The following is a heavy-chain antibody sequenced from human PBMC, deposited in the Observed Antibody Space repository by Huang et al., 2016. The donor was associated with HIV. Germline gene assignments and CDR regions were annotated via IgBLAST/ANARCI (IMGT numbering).Heavy chain of an antibody. Sequence: QVRLVESGGGVVQPGASLTLSCSASGFPFSAYGMDWVRQAPGKGLEWLLFIRYDGNNAYFIGGGKCLFTISRDNSNNTLYLLMNSLRPEDTAVYYCVKERGSSRARSSFDFWGQGTSFIVSS. J-gene: IGHJ3*01. CDR3: VKERGSSRARSSFDF. CDR2: IRYDGNNA. CDR1: GFPFSAYG. D-gene: IGHD6-13*01. V-gene: IGHV3-30*02.